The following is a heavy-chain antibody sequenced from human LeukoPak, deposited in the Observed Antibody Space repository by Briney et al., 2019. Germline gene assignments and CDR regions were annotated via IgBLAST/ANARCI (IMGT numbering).Heavy chain of an antibody. V-gene: IGHV1-2*02. CDR3: ARDYGDYVGSQPDY. CDR1: GYTLTELS. Sequence: ASVKVSCKVSGYTLTELSMHWVRQAPGQGLEWMGWINPNSGGTNYAQKFQGRVTMTRDTSISTAYMELGRLRSDDTAVYYCARDYGDYVGSQPDYWGQGTLVTVSS. CDR2: INPNSGGT. J-gene: IGHJ4*02. D-gene: IGHD4-17*01.